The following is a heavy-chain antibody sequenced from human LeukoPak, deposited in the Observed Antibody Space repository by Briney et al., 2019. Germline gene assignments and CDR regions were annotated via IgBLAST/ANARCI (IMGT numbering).Heavy chain of an antibody. CDR1: GLTFTSHA. V-gene: IGHV3-23*01. J-gene: IGHJ4*02. CDR2: ISGGGGST. Sequence: PGGSLRLSCAASGLTFTSHAMSWVRQAPGKGLEWVSVISGGGGSTYYADSVKGRFTISRDNSKNTLYLQMNSLRADDTAVYYCAKSSVLRGAGSYWVRCYFDCWGQGTLVTVSS. D-gene: IGHD3-10*01. CDR3: AKSSVLRGAGSYWVRCYFDC.